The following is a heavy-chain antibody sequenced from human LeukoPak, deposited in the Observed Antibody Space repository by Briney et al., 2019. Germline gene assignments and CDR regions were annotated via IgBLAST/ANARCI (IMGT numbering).Heavy chain of an antibody. CDR3: ARGGVEQWLDLDY. CDR2: MNPNSGNT. Sequence: ASVKVSCKAAGYTFISYGFSWVRQATGQGLEWMGWMNPNSGNTGYAQKFQGRVTMTRNTSISTAYMELSSLRSEDTAVYYCARGGVEQWLDLDYWGQGALVTVSS. J-gene: IGHJ4*02. V-gene: IGHV1-8*01. CDR1: GYTFISYG. D-gene: IGHD6-19*01.